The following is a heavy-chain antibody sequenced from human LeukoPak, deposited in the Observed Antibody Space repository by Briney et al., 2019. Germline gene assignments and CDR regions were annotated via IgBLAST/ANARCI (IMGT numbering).Heavy chain of an antibody. CDR2: IYYSGNT. J-gene: IGHJ4*02. CDR1: GGSISSSSYY. D-gene: IGHD3-3*01. CDR3: ARLPDHTIFGVVINYFDY. Sequence: SETLSLTCTVSGGSISSSSYYWGWIRQPPGKGLEGIGSIYYSGNTYYNPSLRDRVTISVDTSRNQFSLKLSSVTAADTAVYYCARLPDHTIFGVVINYFDYWGQGTLVTVSS. V-gene: IGHV4-39*01.